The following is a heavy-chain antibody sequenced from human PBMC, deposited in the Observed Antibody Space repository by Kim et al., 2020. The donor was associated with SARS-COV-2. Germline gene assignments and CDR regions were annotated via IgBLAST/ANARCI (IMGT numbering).Heavy chain of an antibody. CDR3: ATSCSSTTCHWFDP. V-gene: IGHV1-24*01. CDR1: GYTLIELS. D-gene: IGHD2-2*01. Sequence: ASVKVSCKVSGYTLIELSMHWVRQAPGKGPEWMGGFDPEDGETIYAQKFQGRVTMTEDTSTDTAYMELSSLRSEDTAVYYFATSCSSTTCHWFDPWGQGT. CDR2: FDPEDGET. J-gene: IGHJ5*02.